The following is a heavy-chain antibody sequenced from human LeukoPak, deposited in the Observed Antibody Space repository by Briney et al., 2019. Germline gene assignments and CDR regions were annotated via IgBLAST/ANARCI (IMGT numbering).Heavy chain of an antibody. V-gene: IGHV3-30*18. CDR1: GFTFSSYG. CDR3: AKGGYGDLGFDP. CDR2: ISYDGSNK. J-gene: IGHJ5*02. D-gene: IGHD3-10*01. Sequence: GGSLRLSCAASGFTFSSYGMHWVRQAPGKGLEWVAVISYDGSNKYYADSVKGRFTTSRDNSKNTLYLQMNSLRAEDTAVYYCAKGGYGDLGFDPWGQGTLVTVSS.